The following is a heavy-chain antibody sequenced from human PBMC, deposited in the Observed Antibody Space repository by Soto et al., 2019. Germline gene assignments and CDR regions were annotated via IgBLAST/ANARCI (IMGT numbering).Heavy chain of an antibody. J-gene: IGHJ4*02. Sequence: SVKVSCKASGGTFSSYTISWVRQAPGQGLEWMGRIIPILGIANYAQKFQGRVTITADKSTSTAYMELSSLRSEDTAVYYCAREGKGDDILTGYSDYWGQGTLVTVSS. V-gene: IGHV1-69*04. CDR1: GGTFSSYT. CDR3: AREGKGDDILTGYSDY. CDR2: IIPILGIA. D-gene: IGHD3-9*01.